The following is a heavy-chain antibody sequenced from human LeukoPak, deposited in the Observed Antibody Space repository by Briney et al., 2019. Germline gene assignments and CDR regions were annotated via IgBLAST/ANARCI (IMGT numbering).Heavy chain of an antibody. CDR1: GGSISSYY. Sequence: PSETLSPTGTVSGGSISSYYWSWIRQPPGKGLEWIGYIYYSGSTNYNTSLKSRVTISVDTSKNQFSLKLSSLTAADTAVYYCARADYYDSSGYLDAFDIWGQGTMVTVSS. J-gene: IGHJ3*02. V-gene: IGHV4-59*01. D-gene: IGHD3-22*01. CDR2: IYYSGST. CDR3: ARADYYDSSGYLDAFDI.